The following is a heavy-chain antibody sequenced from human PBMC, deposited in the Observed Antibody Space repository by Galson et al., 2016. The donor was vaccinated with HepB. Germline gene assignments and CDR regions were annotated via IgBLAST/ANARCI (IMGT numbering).Heavy chain of an antibody. CDR1: GGSIISYY. J-gene: IGHJ4*02. V-gene: IGHV4-59*01. D-gene: IGHD4-17*01. Sequence: TLSLTCTVSGGSIISYYWSWIRQSPGKGLECIGYIYYSGSTNYNPSLNSRATMSVDTSKNQFSLKLYSVTAADTAVYYCAKKWSYGDYSFFDYWGQGTLVTVSS. CDR2: IYYSGST. CDR3: AKKWSYGDYSFFDY.